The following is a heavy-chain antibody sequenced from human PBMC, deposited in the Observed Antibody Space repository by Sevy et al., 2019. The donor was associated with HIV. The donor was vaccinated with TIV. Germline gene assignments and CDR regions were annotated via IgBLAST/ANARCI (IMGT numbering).Heavy chain of an antibody. CDR1: GFSISTYW. CDR2: IRQDGNEI. CDR3: ARRYFDL. V-gene: IGHV3-7*01. Sequence: GGSLRLSCAASGFSISTYWVTWVRQAPGQGLEWVANIRQDGNEIYYVDSVKGRFTISRDNAKNALYLQMDGLRVEDTAVYYCARRYFDLWGQGTQVTVSS. J-gene: IGHJ4*02.